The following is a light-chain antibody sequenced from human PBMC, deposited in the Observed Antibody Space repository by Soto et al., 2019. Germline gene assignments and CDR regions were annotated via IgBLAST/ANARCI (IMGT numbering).Light chain of an antibody. Sequence: MASTQSPAPLTLSPGERATLFXRASQSISMYLPWYQQKPGXATRLIXXXLFXRATGIPVRFSGSGSGTGFNLTSSILEPEDFAGEYCQRRSKWPTESTFGQGTRLEIK. CDR1: QSISMY. CDR3: QRRSKWPTEST. J-gene: IGKJ5*01. V-gene: IGKV3-11*01. CDR2: XLF.